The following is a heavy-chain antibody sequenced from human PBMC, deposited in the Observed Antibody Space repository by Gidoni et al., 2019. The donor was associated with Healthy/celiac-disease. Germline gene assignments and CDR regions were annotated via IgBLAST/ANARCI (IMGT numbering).Heavy chain of an antibody. CDR1: GYPFTGYY. J-gene: IGHJ3*02. CDR2: INPNSGGT. D-gene: IGHD6-19*01. CDR3: AIRWLDGDAFDI. Sequence: QVQLVQSGAEVKKPGASVKVSCKASGYPFTGYYMHWVRQAPGQGLEWMGWINPNSGGTNYEQKFQGWVTMTRDTSISTAYMELSRLRSDDTAVYYCAIRWLDGDAFDIWGQGTMVTVSS. V-gene: IGHV1-2*04.